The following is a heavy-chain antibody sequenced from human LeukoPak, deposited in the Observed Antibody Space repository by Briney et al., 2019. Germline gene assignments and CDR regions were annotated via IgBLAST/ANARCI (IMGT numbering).Heavy chain of an antibody. CDR1: GFTFSSYG. V-gene: IGHV3-30*02. D-gene: IGHD6-13*01. CDR3: AKVIGSSWSPGSYFDY. Sequence: GGSLRLSCAASGFTFSSYGMHWVRQAPGKGLEWVAFIRFDGSHKYYADSVKGRFTISRDNSKNTLYMQMNSLRAEDTAVYYCAKVIGSSWSPGSYFDYWGQGTLVTVSS. CDR2: IRFDGSHK. J-gene: IGHJ4*02.